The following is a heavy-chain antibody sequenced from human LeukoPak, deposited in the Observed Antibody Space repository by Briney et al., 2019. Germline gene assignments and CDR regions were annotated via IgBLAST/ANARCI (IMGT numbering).Heavy chain of an antibody. CDR2: INWNGGST. CDR3: ARDIVDMVRGDSYYYYMDV. D-gene: IGHD3-10*01. J-gene: IGHJ6*03. CDR1: GFTFDDYG. Sequence: PGGSLRLSCAASGFTFDDYGMSWVRQAPGKGLEWVSGINWNGGSTGYADSVKGRFTISRDNAKNSLYLQMNSLRAEDTAVYYCARDIVDMVRGDSYYYYMDVWGKGTTVTVSS. V-gene: IGHV3-20*04.